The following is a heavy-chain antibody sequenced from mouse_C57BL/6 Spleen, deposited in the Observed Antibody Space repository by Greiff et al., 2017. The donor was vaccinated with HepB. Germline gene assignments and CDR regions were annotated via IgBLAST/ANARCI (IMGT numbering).Heavy chain of an antibody. V-gene: IGHV1-82*01. Sequence: QVQLQQSGPELVKPGASVKISCKASGYAFSSSWMNWVKQRPGKGLEWIGRIYPGDGDTNYNGKFKGKATLTADKSSSTAYMQLSSLTSEDSAVYFCARRGYDYDWVADWGQGTLVTVSA. CDR3: ARRGYDYDWVAD. D-gene: IGHD2-4*01. J-gene: IGHJ3*01. CDR1: GYAFSSSW. CDR2: IYPGDGDT.